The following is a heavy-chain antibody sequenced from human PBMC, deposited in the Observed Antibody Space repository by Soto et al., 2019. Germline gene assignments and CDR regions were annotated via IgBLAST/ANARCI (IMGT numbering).Heavy chain of an antibody. J-gene: IGHJ4*02. CDR1: GYTFTSCY. CDR3: ARGGSYYYDSSGYLPDY. CDR2: INPSGGST. D-gene: IGHD3-22*01. V-gene: IGHV1-46*01. Sequence: GASVQVSCKASGYTFTSCYMHWVRQAPGQGLEWMGIINPSGGSTSYAQKFQGRVTMTRDTSTSTVYMELSSLRSEDTAVYYCARGGSYYYDSSGYLPDYWGQGTLVTVSS.